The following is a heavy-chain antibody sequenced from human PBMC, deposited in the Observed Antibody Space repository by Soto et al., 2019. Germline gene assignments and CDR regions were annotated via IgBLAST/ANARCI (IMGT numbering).Heavy chain of an antibody. CDR1: GYTFTGYY. Sequence: ASVKVSCKASGYTFTGYYMHWVRQAPGQGLEWMGWINPNSGGTNYAQKFQGRVTMTRDTSISTAYMELSRLRSDDTAAYYCARDYYDSSGYYYGNWFDPWGQGTLVTVSS. CDR3: ARDYYDSSGYYYGNWFDP. CDR2: INPNSGGT. V-gene: IGHV1-2*02. J-gene: IGHJ5*02. D-gene: IGHD3-22*01.